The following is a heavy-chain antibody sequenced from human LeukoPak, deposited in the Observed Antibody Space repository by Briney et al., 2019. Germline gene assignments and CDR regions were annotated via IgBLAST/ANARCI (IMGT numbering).Heavy chain of an antibody. J-gene: IGHJ3*02. CDR3: AKGGNTAMAPAFDI. V-gene: IGHV3-48*03. Sequence: AGGSLRLSCAASGFTFSSYEMNWVRQAPGKGLEWVSYISSSGSTIYYADSVKGRFTISRDNSKNTLYLQMNSLRAEDTAVYYCAKGGNTAMAPAFDIWGQGTMVTVSS. CDR1: GFTFSSYE. D-gene: IGHD5-18*01. CDR2: ISSSGSTI.